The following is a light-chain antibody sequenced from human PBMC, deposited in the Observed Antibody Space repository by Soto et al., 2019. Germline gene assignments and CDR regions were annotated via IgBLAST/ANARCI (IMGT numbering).Light chain of an antibody. CDR2: END. V-gene: IGLV6-57*04. J-gene: IGLJ2*01. CDR1: TGNIASNN. Sequence: NFMLTQPHSVSESPGKTVTISCTRSTGNIASNNVQWYQQRPGSPPTTVIYENDQRPSGVPDRFSGSIDTSSNSASLTVSEVQTEDEADYYCQSTDASDWVFGEGTKLTVL. CDR3: QSTDASDWV.